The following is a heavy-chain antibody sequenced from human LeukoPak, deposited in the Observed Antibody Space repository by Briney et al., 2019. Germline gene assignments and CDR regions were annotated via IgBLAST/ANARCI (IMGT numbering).Heavy chain of an antibody. V-gene: IGHV1-8*01. J-gene: IGHJ4*02. CDR3: ARPRRIAAAGRTELNY. D-gene: IGHD6-13*01. Sequence: ASVKVSCKASGYTFTSYDINWVRQATGQGLEWMGWMNPNSGNTGYAQKVQGRVTMTRNTSISTAYMELSSLRSEDTAVYYCARPRRIAAAGRTELNYWGQGTLVTVSS. CDR2: MNPNSGNT. CDR1: GYTFTSYD.